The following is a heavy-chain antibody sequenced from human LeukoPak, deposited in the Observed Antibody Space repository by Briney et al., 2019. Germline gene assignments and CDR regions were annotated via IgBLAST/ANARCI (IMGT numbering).Heavy chain of an antibody. J-gene: IGHJ4*02. V-gene: IGHV4-39*01. D-gene: IGHD6-6*01. CDR3: ARLVEYGSSSFDY. CDR1: GGSITSTSYY. CDR2: IYYSGAT. Sequence: PSETLSLTCTVSGGSITSTSYYWGWIRQPPGKGLEWIGHIYYSGATYYNPSLKSRVTISVDTSKNQFSLKLSSVTAADTAVYYCARLVEYGSSSFDYWGQGTLVTVSS.